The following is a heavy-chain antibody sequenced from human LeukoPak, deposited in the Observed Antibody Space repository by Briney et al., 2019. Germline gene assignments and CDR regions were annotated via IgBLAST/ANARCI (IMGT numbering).Heavy chain of an antibody. CDR3: VGEARGYHYTYFDY. CDR1: GFTLGSHD. V-gene: IGHV3-13*01. CDR2: IASGFHT. D-gene: IGHD5-18*01. J-gene: IGHJ4*02. Sequence: GGSLRLSCTASGFTLGSHDMHWVRQTRGEGLEWVAAIASGFHTFYAGSVKGRFTVSRVDAKNSLYLQMNSLRVGDAAVYYCVGEARGYHYTYFDYWGQGTLVTVSS.